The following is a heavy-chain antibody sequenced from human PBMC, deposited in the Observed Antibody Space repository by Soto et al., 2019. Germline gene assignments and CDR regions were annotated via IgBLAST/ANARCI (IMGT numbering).Heavy chain of an antibody. Sequence: QVQLQESGPGLVKPSETLSLTCTVSGGSISSYYWSWIRQPPGKGLEWIGYIYYSGSTKHNPSLKSRVTIPVDTSKNRCSLKLSSLTAADTAVYYCARAVRDTAMVKVWWFDTWGQGTLVTVSS. CDR3: ARAVRDTAMVKVWWFDT. V-gene: IGHV4-59*01. CDR2: IYYSGST. J-gene: IGHJ5*02. D-gene: IGHD5-18*01. CDR1: GGSISSYY.